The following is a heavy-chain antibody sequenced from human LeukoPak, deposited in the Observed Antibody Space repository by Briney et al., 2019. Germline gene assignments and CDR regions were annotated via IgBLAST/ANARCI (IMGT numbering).Heavy chain of an antibody. CDR1: GVSIGSYY. V-gene: IGHV4-59*12. D-gene: IGHD6-6*01. J-gene: IGHJ1*01. Sequence: SETLSLTCTVSGVSIGSYYWSWIRQPPGKGLEWIGYIYFSGYTSYNPSLKSRVAISVDTSKNQFSLKLSSVTAADTAVYYCARPQRSIAARPRYFQHWGQGTLVTVSS. CDR2: IYFSGYT. CDR3: ARPQRSIAARPRYFQH.